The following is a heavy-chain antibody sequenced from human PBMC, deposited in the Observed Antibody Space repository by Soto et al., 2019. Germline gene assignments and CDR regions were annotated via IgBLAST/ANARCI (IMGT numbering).Heavy chain of an antibody. CDR1: GGTFSSYA. V-gene: IGHV1-69*13. J-gene: IGHJ4*02. D-gene: IGHD3-10*01. Sequence: ASVKVSCKASGGTFSSYAISWVRQAPGQGLEWMGGIIPSFGTANYAQKFQGRVTITADESTSTAYMELSSLRSEDTAVYYCARRGSGSLYYFDYWGQGTLVTVSS. CDR3: ARRGSGSLYYFDY. CDR2: IIPSFGTA.